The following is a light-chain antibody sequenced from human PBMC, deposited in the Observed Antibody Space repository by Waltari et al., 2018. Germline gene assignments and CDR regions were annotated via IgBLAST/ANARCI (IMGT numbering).Light chain of an antibody. CDR3: CSYAGSSTWV. Sequence: QSALTQPASVSGSPGQSITISCTATSSDVGSYNLVSWYQQHPGKAPKLVIYEVTKRPSGVSTRFSGFKSGNTASLTISGLQAEDEADYCCCSYAGSSTWVFGGGTKLTVL. CDR1: SSDVGSYNL. V-gene: IGLV2-23*02. CDR2: EVT. J-gene: IGLJ3*02.